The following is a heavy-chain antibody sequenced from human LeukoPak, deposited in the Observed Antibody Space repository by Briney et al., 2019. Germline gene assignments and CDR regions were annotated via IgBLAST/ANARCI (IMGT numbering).Heavy chain of an antibody. Sequence: GGSLRLSCAASGFTFSSYWMSWVRQAAGKGLEWGANIKQDGSEKYYVDSVKGRFTISRDNAKSSLYLQMNSLRAEDTAVYYCARRGLAVAGAVFDYWGQGTLVTVSS. V-gene: IGHV3-7*01. CDR3: ARRGLAVAGAVFDY. CDR1: GFTFSSYW. CDR2: IKQDGSEK. D-gene: IGHD6-19*01. J-gene: IGHJ4*02.